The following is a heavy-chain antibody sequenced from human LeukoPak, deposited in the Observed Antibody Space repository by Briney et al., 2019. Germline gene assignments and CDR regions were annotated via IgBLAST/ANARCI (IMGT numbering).Heavy chain of an antibody. D-gene: IGHD5-24*01. J-gene: IGHJ4*02. Sequence: SETLSLTCAVYGGSFSGYYWSWIRQPPGKGLEWIGEINHSGSTNYNPSLKSRVTISVDTSKNQFSLKLSSVTAEDTAVYYCAREGEMATTYWGQGTLVTVSS. V-gene: IGHV4-34*01. CDR3: AREGEMATTY. CDR1: GGSFSGYY. CDR2: INHSGST.